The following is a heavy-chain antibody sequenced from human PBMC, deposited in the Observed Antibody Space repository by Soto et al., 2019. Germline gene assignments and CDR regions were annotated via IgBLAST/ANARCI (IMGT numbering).Heavy chain of an antibody. Sequence: QVQLVQSGAEVKKPGSSVKVSCKASGCTFSSYTISWVRQAPGQGLEWMGRIIPILGIANYAQKFQGRVTITADQSTSTAYRELSSLRSEDTAVYYCAREGGSSSAAVDYWGQGTLVTVSS. CDR2: IIPILGIA. V-gene: IGHV1-69*08. D-gene: IGHD6-6*01. J-gene: IGHJ4*02. CDR3: AREGGSSSAAVDY. CDR1: GCTFSSYT.